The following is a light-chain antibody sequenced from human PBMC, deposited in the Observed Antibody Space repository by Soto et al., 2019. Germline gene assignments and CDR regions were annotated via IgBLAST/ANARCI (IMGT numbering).Light chain of an antibody. Sequence: DIQMTQSPSSVSASVGDRVTITCRACQGISSWLAWYQQKSGKVPKLLIYAASSLRSGVPSRFSGSGSGTDFSLTNSSLQPEDFATYYCQPANSFPITIGQGTRLEIK. CDR3: QPANSFPIT. CDR1: QGISSW. CDR2: AAS. J-gene: IGKJ5*01. V-gene: IGKV1-12*01.